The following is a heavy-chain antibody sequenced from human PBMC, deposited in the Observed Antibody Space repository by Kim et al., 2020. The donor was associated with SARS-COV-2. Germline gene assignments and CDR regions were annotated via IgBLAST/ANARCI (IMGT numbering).Heavy chain of an antibody. J-gene: IGHJ6*02. D-gene: IGHD5-12*01. CDR3: AKGGGGYDFSYYYGMDV. V-gene: IGHV3-30*02. Sequence: EGRFTISRDNSKNPLHLQMNSLRGEDTAVFYCAKGGGGYDFSYYYGMDVWGQGTTVTVSS.